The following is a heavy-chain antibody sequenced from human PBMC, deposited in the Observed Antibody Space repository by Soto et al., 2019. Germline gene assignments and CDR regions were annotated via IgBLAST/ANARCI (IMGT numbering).Heavy chain of an antibody. J-gene: IGHJ6*02. V-gene: IGHV1-69*12. CDR3: ARVSGIAVAGPSQGLCGMDV. D-gene: IGHD6-19*01. Sequence: QVQLVQSGADVKKPGSSVKVSCKASGGTFSSYAISWVRQAPGQGLEWMGGIIPIFGTANYAQMFQGRVTITADDSTSTPYMDLSTLISYNTAVYHAARVSGIAVAGPSQGLCGMDVWGQGTTVTVSS. CDR1: GGTFSSYA. CDR2: IIPIFGTA.